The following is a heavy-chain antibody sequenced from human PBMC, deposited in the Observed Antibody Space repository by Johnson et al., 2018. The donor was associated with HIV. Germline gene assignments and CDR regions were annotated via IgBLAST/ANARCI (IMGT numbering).Heavy chain of an antibody. D-gene: IGHD1-26*01. CDR1: GFTFSSYA. V-gene: IGHV3-33*01. J-gene: IGHJ3*02. Sequence: QVQLVESGGGVVQPGRSLRLSCAASGFTFSSYAIHWVRQAPGKGLEWVALIWNDGSNKYFADSVKGRFTISRDNSKNTLYLQMNSLRAEDTAVYYCARPIMELQGVDAFDIWGQGTMVTVS. CDR2: IWNDGSNK. CDR3: ARPIMELQGVDAFDI.